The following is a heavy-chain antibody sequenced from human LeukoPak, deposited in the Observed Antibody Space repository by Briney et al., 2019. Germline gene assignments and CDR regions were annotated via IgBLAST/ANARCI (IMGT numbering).Heavy chain of an antibody. CDR3: ARDFAFDI. V-gene: IGHV3-21*06. Sequence: PGGSLRLSCAASGFASRFTFTNYVMNWVRQAPGKGLEWVSYISSDSNYIYYADSVKGRFTISRDNAKNSLYLQMKSLRVEDTAAYYCARDFAFDIWGQGTMVTVSS. J-gene: IGHJ3*02. CDR2: ISSDSNYI. CDR1: GFASRFTFTNYV.